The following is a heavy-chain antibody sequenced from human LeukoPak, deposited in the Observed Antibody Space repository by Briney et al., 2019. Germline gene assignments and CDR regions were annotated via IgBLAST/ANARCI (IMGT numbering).Heavy chain of an antibody. V-gene: IGHV4-4*07. CDR1: GGSISSYY. CDR3: ARVSAKSSGDLYYYYYYMDV. Sequence: SETLSLTCTVSGGSISSYYWSWIRQPAGKGLEWIGRIYTSGSTNYNPSLKSRVTMSVDTSKNQFSLKLSSVTAADTAVYYRARVSAKSSGDLYYYYYYMDVWGKGTPVTVSS. CDR2: IYTSGST. J-gene: IGHJ6*03. D-gene: IGHD2-21*01.